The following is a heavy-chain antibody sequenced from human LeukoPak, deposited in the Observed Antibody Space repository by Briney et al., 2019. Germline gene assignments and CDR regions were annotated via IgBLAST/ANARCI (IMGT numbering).Heavy chain of an antibody. CDR2: ISSSSSYI. CDR1: GFTFGSYS. Sequence: GGSLRLSXAASGFTFGSYSMNWVRQTPGKGLEWVSSISSSSSYIYYADSVKGRFTISRDNAKNSLYLQMNSLRAEDTAVYYRARETWESLDYWAREPWSPSPQ. CDR3: ARETWESLDY. D-gene: IGHD1-26*01. V-gene: IGHV3-21*01. J-gene: IGHJ4*02.